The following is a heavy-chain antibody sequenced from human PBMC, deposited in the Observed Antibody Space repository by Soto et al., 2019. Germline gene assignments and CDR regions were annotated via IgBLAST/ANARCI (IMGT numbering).Heavy chain of an antibody. CDR2: ISTNSGKT. CDR1: GYTFTTYF. Sequence: QVQLVQSGAEVKKTGASVKISCKTSGYTFTTYFINWLRQAPGQGLEWMGRISTNSGKTNFAQNFQGRVTMTTDTSKTTAYMEEGSLKSDEPAVYYWARGRAGNWFDPWGQGTLVTVSS. J-gene: IGHJ5*02. V-gene: IGHV1-18*01. CDR3: ARGRAGNWFDP.